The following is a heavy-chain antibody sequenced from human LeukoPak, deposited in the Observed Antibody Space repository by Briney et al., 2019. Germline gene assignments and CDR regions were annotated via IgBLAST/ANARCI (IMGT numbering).Heavy chain of an antibody. CDR3: AKSDMYCNGGICYSYYYMDV. Sequence: GGSLRLSCAASGLTFSSYGMSWVRQAPGRGLEWVSAISTTGGTTYYADSVRGRFTISRDNSRNTLYLQMNSLRAEDTAVYHCAKSDMYCNGGICYSYYYMDVWGKGTTVTVSS. V-gene: IGHV3-23*01. CDR1: GLTFSSYG. J-gene: IGHJ6*03. CDR2: ISTTGGTT. D-gene: IGHD2-15*01.